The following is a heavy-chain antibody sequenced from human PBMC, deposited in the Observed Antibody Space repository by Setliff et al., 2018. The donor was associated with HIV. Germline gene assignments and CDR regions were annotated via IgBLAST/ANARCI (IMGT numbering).Heavy chain of an antibody. D-gene: IGHD2-2*01. CDR1: GGSISSSSYY. CDR3: ARDRMPMASWVPDK. Sequence: SETLSLTCTVSGGSISSSSYYWGWVRQPPGKGLEWIGSMYYSGSTYYTPSLKSRITISLDTSKNQFSLKLSSVTAADTAVYYCARDRMPMASWVPDKWGQGTLVTVSS. CDR2: MYYSGST. J-gene: IGHJ4*02. V-gene: IGHV4-39*02.